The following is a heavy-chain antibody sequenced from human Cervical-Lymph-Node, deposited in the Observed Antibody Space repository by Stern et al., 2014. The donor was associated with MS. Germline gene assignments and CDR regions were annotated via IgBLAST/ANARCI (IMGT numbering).Heavy chain of an antibody. Sequence: VQLVQSGAEVKKPGASVRVSCKPTGYPFSNYAISWVRQAPGQGLEWMGWISTYNGRTTYAQKLQGRLNMTRDTSTSTVYMDLRSLTSDDTAVYYCARRSGSYSFDYWGQGTLVTVSS. V-gene: IGHV1-18*01. CDR3: ARRSGSYSFDY. CDR1: GYPFSNYA. D-gene: IGHD1-26*01. J-gene: IGHJ4*02. CDR2: ISTYNGRT.